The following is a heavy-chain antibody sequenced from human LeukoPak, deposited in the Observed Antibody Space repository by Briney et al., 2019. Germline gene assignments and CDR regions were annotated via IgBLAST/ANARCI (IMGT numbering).Heavy chain of an antibody. V-gene: IGHV4-30-2*01. Sequence: PSETLSLTCTVSGGSISSGGYYWSWIRQPPGKGLEWIGYIYHSGSTYYNPALKSRVTISVDRSKNQFSLKLSSVTAADTAVYYCARDQWDDFWSGGTDAFDIWGQGTMVTVSS. CDR2: IYHSGST. J-gene: IGHJ3*02. CDR3: ARDQWDDFWSGGTDAFDI. CDR1: GGSISSGGYY. D-gene: IGHD3-3*01.